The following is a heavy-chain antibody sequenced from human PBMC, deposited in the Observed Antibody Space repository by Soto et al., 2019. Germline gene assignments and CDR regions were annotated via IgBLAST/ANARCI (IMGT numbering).Heavy chain of an antibody. V-gene: IGHV4-59*08. D-gene: IGHD6-25*01. J-gene: IGHJ6*02. Sequence: SETLSLTCTVSGGSISSYFWSWIRQPPERGLEWIGHIHYSGSTNYNPSLKSRVTISVDTSKNQVSLKLSSVTAADTAMYFCARQVSSAWPPYYYDMDVWGQGTTVTVS. CDR1: GGSISSYF. CDR3: ARQVSSAWPPYYYDMDV. CDR2: IHYSGST.